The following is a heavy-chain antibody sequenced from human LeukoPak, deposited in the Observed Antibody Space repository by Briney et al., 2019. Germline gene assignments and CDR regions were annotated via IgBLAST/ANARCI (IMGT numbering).Heavy chain of an antibody. CDR3: SRGGWSLDF. D-gene: IGHD6-19*01. CDR2: IYYSGST. CDR1: GGSISSHY. Sequence: SETLSLTCSVSGGSISSHYWSWIRQPPGKGLEWIGYIYYSGSTSYNPSLKSRVTISVDTANNQFSLKLSSVTAAGTAMYYCSRGGWSLDFWGQGTLVTVSS. J-gene: IGHJ4*02. V-gene: IGHV4-59*11.